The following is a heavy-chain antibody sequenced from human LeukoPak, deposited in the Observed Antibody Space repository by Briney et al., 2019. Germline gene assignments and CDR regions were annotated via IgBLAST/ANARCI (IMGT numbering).Heavy chain of an antibody. CDR2: IRYDGSNK. V-gene: IGHV3-30*02. CDR3: AKDHRPDDYDVYASAFDN. D-gene: IGHD4-17*01. CDR1: GFTFSSYG. Sequence: RGSLRLSSAESGFTFSSYGIHWVRQAPGKGLEWVAFIRYDGSNKYYADSVKGRFTISRDNSKNTLYLQMNSLRAEDTAVYYCAKDHRPDDYDVYASAFDNWGQGTLVTVSS. J-gene: IGHJ3*02.